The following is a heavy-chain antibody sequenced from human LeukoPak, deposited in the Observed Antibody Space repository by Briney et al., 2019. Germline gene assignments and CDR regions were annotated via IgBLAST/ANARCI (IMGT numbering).Heavy chain of an antibody. CDR1: GFTFSSYG. V-gene: IGHV3-7*01. CDR3: AKAYVDIGMVNAFDI. J-gene: IGHJ3*02. Sequence: GGSLRLSCAASGFTFSSYGMSWIRQAPGKGLEWVANIKQDGSEKYYVDSVKRRFTISRDNAKNTLYLQMNSLRAEDTATYYWAKAYVDIGMVNAFDIWGQGTIVTVSS. D-gene: IGHD5-18*01. CDR2: IKQDGSEK.